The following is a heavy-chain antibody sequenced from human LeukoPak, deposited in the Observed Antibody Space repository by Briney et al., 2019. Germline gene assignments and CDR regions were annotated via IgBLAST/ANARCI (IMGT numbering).Heavy chain of an antibody. Sequence: PSGTLSLTCTVSGGSISSSSYYWGWIRQPPGKGLDWIGSIYYSGSTYYNESLKSRVTISVDTSKNQFSLRLSSVTAADTAVYYCARHPSGSYRKYFDYWGQGTLVTVSS. J-gene: IGHJ4*02. CDR2: IYYSGST. D-gene: IGHD1-26*01. CDR3: ARHPSGSYRKYFDY. V-gene: IGHV4-39*01. CDR1: GGSISSSSYY.